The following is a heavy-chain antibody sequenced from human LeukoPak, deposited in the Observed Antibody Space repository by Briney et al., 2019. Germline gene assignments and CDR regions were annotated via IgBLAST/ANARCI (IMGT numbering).Heavy chain of an antibody. CDR3: ARDRGWELRWFELDY. CDR2: INPSGGST. D-gene: IGHD1-26*01. CDR1: GYTFTSYY. V-gene: IGHV1-46*01. J-gene: IGHJ4*02. Sequence: ASVKVSCKASGYTFTSYYMHWVRQAPGQGLEWMGLINPSGGSTSYAQKFQGRVTMTRDMSTSTVYMELSSLRSEDTAVYYCARDRGWELRWFELDYWGQGTLVIVSS.